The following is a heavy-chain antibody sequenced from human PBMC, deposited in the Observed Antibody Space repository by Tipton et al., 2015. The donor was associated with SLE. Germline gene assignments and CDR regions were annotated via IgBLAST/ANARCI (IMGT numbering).Heavy chain of an antibody. D-gene: IGHD2-15*01. Sequence: GFLRLSCEVSGFTFSGFTMNWVRQAPGKGLEWLSSISSSGNYIFYADSVKGRFTISRDNAKRSLYLHMNSLRVEDTAVYYCARDAGSGPIYFDDWGQGTLVTVSS. CDR2: ISSSGNYI. CDR1: GFTFSGFT. J-gene: IGHJ4*02. CDR3: ARDAGSGPIYFDD. V-gene: IGHV3-21*01.